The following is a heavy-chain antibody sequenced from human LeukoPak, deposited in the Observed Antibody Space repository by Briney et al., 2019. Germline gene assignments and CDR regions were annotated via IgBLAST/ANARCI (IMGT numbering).Heavy chain of an antibody. CDR3: ARAPYCSGGSCYSPFDY. D-gene: IGHD2-15*01. CDR2: IYSGGST. J-gene: IGHJ4*02. CDR1: GFTVSSNY. V-gene: IGHV3-66*01. Sequence: GGSLRLSCAASGFTVSSNYMSWVRQAPGKGLEWVSVIYSGGSTYYADSVKGRFTISRDNSKNTLYLQLNSLRAEDTAVYYCARAPYCSGGSCYSPFDYWGQGILVTVSS.